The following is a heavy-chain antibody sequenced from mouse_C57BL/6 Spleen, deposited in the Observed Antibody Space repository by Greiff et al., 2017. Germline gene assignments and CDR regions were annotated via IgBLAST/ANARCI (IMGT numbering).Heavy chain of an antibody. D-gene: IGHD2-1*01. CDR3: ARNYVNSWYFDD. CDR2: IDPSDSYT. V-gene: IGHV1-69*01. CDR1: GYTFTSYW. J-gene: IGHJ1*03. Sequence: QVQLQQSGAELVMPGASVKLSCKASGYTFTSYWMHWVKQRPGQGLEWIGEIDPSDSYTNYNQKFKGKSTLTVDKSSSTAYMQLSSLTSEDSAVDYCARNYVNSWYFDDWGTGTTVTVSS.